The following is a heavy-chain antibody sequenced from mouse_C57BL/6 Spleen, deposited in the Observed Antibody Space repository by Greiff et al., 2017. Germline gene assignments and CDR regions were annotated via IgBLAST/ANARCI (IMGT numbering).Heavy chain of an antibody. V-gene: IGHV14-1*01. CDR2: IDPEDGDT. J-gene: IGHJ3*01. D-gene: IGHD1-1*01. Sequence: EVKLQQSGAELVRPGASVKLSCTASGFTIKDYYMHWVKQRPEQGLEWIGRIDPEDGDTEYDPKFQGKATMTVATSSNTAYLQLRSLTSEDTSVYYSTTRDYYGSSYWFAYWGQGTLVTVSA. CDR1: GFTIKDYY. CDR3: TTRDYYGSSYWFAY.